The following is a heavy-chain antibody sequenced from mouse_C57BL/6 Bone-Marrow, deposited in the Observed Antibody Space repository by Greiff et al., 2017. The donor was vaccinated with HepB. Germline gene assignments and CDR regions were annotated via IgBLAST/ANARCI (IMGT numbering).Heavy chain of an antibody. Sequence: QVQLQQSGAELVRPGASVTLSCKASGYTFTDYEMHWVKQRPGRGLEWIGRIDPNSGGTKYNEKFKSKATLTVDKPSSTAYMQLSSLTSEDSAVYYCARSDYDDSPFDYWGQGTTLTVSS. J-gene: IGHJ2*01. V-gene: IGHV1-72*01. CDR3: ARSDYDDSPFDY. D-gene: IGHD2-4*01. CDR1: GYTFTDYE. CDR2: IDPNSGGT.